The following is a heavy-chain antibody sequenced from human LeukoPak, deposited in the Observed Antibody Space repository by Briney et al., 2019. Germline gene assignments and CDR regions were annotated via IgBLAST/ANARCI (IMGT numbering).Heavy chain of an antibody. D-gene: IGHD3-22*01. CDR1: GFTFSTYW. J-gene: IGHJ1*01. V-gene: IGHV3-74*01. CDR3: ARAPSEIGGYYPEYFRH. CDR2: IKSDGGT. Sequence: GGSLRVSCAASGFTFSTYWMHWVRQAPGKGLVWVSRIKSDGGTNYADSVKGRFNISRDNAKKTVSLQLDSLRPEDTGVYYCARAPSEIGGYYPEYFRHWGQASMVTVPS.